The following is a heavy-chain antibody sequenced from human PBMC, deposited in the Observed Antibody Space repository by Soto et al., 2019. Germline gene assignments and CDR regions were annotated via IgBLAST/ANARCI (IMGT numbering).Heavy chain of an antibody. CDR3: ARARFDSWSHIYYGLDV. J-gene: IGHJ6*02. CDR2: ITHGGST. D-gene: IGHD3-3*01. Sequence: SETLSLTCGVYGGSLSAYSWTWLRQSPGKGLEWIGEITHGGSTDYNPALKSRLVMSVDTSKNQFSLRVTSVTAADAAVYFCARARFDSWSHIYYGLDVWGQGTTVNVSS. V-gene: IGHV4-34*01. CDR1: GGSLSAYS.